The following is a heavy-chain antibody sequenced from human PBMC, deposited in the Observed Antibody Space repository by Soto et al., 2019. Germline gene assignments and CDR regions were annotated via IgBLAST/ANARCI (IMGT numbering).Heavy chain of an antibody. D-gene: IGHD2-2*01. V-gene: IGHV3-21*01. J-gene: IGHJ6*02. CDR2: IGSSGGYI. CDR3: AREKKHQSLGGRFGMDG. CDR1: GFIFSDFS. Sequence: GGSLRLSCAVSGFIFSDFSMNWVRQAPGEGLEWVASIGSSGGYIFYADSVKGRFTISRDNAKKSLDLQINSLRAEDTAVYYCAREKKHQSLGGRFGMDGWGQGTTVTVSS.